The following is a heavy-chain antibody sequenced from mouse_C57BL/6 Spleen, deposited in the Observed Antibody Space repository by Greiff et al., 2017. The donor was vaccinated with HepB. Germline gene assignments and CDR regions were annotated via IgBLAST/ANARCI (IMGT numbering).Heavy chain of an antibody. CDR2: INPYNGGT. CDR3: ARGDHYYGSSRYWYFDV. Sequence: EVQLQQSGPVLVKPGASVKMSCKASGYTFTDYYMNWVKQSHGKSLEWIGVINPYNGGTSYNQKFKGKATLTVDKSSSTAYMELNSLTSEDSAVYYCARGDHYYGSSRYWYFDVWGTGTTVTVSS. J-gene: IGHJ1*03. V-gene: IGHV1-19*01. D-gene: IGHD1-1*01. CDR1: GYTFTDYY.